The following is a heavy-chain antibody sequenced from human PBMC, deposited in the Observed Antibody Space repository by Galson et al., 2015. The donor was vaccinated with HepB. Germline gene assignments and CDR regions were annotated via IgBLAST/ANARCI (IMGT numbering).Heavy chain of an antibody. CDR2: ISRSSSTI. J-gene: IGHJ4*02. Sequence: SLRLSCAASGFTFSNYPMNWVRQAPGKGLEWVSNISRSSSTIYYADSVKGRFTISRDNAKNTLYLQMNSLRAEDTAVYYCAREPNYDISSYYFDYWGQGTL. CDR3: AREPNYDISSYYFDY. CDR1: GFTFSNYP. D-gene: IGHD3-22*01. V-gene: IGHV3-48*01.